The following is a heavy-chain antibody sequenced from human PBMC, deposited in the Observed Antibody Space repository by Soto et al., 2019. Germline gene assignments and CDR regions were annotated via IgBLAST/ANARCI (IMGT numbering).Heavy chain of an antibody. D-gene: IGHD3-3*01. Sequence: PSETLSLTCTVSGGSISSYYWSWIRQPPGKGLEWIGYIHYSGSTNYNPSLKSRVTISVDTSKNQFSLKLSSVTAADTAVYYCARHLPISRSGAFDIWGQGTMVTVSS. CDR3: ARHLPISRSGAFDI. J-gene: IGHJ3*02. V-gene: IGHV4-59*08. CDR1: GGSISSYY. CDR2: IHYSGST.